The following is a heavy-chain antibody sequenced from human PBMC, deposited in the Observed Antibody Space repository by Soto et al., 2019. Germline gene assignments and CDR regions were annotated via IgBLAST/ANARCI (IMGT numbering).Heavy chain of an antibody. CDR2: IYYSGST. CDR1: GGSISSYY. V-gene: IGHV4-59*08. D-gene: IGHD4-17*01. J-gene: IGHJ5*02. CDR3: ARLLPMTTVTTRWFDP. Sequence: SETLSLTCTVSGGSISSYYWSWIRQPPGKGLEWIGYIYYSGSTNYNPSLKSRVTISVDTSKNQFSLKLSSVTAADTAVYYCARLLPMTTVTTRWFDPWGQGTLVTV.